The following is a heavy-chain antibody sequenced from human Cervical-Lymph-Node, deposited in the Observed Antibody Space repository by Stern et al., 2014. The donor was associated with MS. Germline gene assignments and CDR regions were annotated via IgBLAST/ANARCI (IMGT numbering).Heavy chain of an antibody. J-gene: IGHJ3*02. Sequence: EVQLEESGGGLVQPGGSLRLSCSASGFTFSSYWMHWVRQAPGKGLVWVAHINSDESRTKYADSVKGRFTISRDNAKNTLYLQMNSLRVEDTAVYYCVRESSWTREDAFDIWGQGTMVSVSS. CDR3: VRESSWTREDAFDI. V-gene: IGHV3-74*03. D-gene: IGHD3/OR15-3a*01. CDR2: INSDESRT. CDR1: GFTFSSYW.